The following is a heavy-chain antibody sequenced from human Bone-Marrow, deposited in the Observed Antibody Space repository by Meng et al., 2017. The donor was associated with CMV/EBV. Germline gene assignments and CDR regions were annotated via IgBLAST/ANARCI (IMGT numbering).Heavy chain of an antibody. J-gene: IGHJ6*02. D-gene: IGHD3-10*01. Sequence: GGSLRLSCAASGFTFSSYGMHWVRQAPGKGLEWVAVIWYDGSNKYYADSVKGRFTISRDNSKNTLYLQMNSLRAADTAVYYCAREPRPTSRGYGMDVWGQGPTVTVSS. V-gene: IGHV3-33*01. CDR1: GFTFSSYG. CDR3: AREPRPTSRGYGMDV. CDR2: IWYDGSNK.